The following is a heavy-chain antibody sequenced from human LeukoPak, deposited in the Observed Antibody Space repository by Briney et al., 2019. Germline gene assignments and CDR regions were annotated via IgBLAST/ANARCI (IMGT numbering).Heavy chain of an antibody. D-gene: IGHD3-22*01. CDR3: ATNTRPPQYYYDSSGYSGGYFDY. CDR1: GYSISSAYY. CDR2: MYHSGST. V-gene: IGHV4-38-2*02. J-gene: IGHJ4*02. Sequence: SETLSLTCSVSGYSISSAYYWGWIRQPPGKGLEWIGTMYHSGSTNYNPSLKSRVTISVDTSKNQFSLKLSSVTAADTAVYYCATNTRPPQYYYDSSGYSGGYFDYWGQGTLVTVSS.